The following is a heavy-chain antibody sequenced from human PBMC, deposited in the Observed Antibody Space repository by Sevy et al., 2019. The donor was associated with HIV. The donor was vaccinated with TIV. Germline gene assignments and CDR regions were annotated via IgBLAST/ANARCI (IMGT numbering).Heavy chain of an antibody. CDR3: ARDRSYYYDSSGYFAFDI. CDR1: GFTFSSYS. CDR2: ISSSSSTI. D-gene: IGHD3-22*01. V-gene: IGHV3-48*02. Sequence: GGYLRLSCAASGFTFSSYSMNWVRQAPGKGLEWVSYISSSSSTIYYADSVKGRFTISRDNAKNSLYLQMNSLRDEDTAVYYCARDRSYYYDSSGYFAFDIWGQGTMVIVSS. J-gene: IGHJ3*02.